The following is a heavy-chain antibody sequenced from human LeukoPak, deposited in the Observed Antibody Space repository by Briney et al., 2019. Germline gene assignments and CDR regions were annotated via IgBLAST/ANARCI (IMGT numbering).Heavy chain of an antibody. V-gene: IGHV3-64*04. Sequence: GGSLRLSCSASGFVFSIYTMYWVRQAPGKGPEYVSTISGSGNGGSIYYADSVKGRFTISRDNSKNTLYLQMNSLRAEDTAVYYCARGIPSGYLVRPTKFHAFDIWGQGTMVTVSS. CDR2: ISGSGNGGSI. J-gene: IGHJ3*02. CDR1: GFVFSIYT. CDR3: ARGIPSGYLVRPTKFHAFDI. D-gene: IGHD3-22*01.